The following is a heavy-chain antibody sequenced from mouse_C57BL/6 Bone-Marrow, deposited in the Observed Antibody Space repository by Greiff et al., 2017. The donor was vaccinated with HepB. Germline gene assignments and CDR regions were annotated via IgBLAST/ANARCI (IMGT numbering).Heavy chain of an antibody. CDR2: ISYDGSN. D-gene: IGHD2-4*01. CDR3: ASLYYDYDEGYYFDY. CDR1: GYSITSGYY. J-gene: IGHJ2*01. Sequence: EVQLKESGPGLVKPSQSLSLTCSVTGYSITSGYYWNWIRQFPGNKLEWMGYISYDGSNNYNPSLKNRISITRDTSKNQFFLKLNSVTTEDTATYYCASLYYDYDEGYYFDYWGQGTTLTVSS. V-gene: IGHV3-6*01.